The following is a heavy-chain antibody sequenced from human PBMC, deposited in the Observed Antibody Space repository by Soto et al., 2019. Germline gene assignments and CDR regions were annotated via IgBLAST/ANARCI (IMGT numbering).Heavy chain of an antibody. Sequence: GGSLRLSCAASGFTFSSYSMNWVRQAPGKGLEWVSYISSSNTIYYADSVKGRFTISRDNAKNSLYLQMNSLRAEDTAVYYCARDAGPLDPWGQGTLVTVSS. V-gene: IGHV3-48*01. CDR2: ISSSNTI. J-gene: IGHJ5*02. CDR1: GFTFSSYS. CDR3: ARDAGPLDP.